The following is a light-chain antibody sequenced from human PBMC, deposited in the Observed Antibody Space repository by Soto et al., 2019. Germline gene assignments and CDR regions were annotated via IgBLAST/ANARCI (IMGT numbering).Light chain of an antibody. Sequence: QSALTQPASVSGSPGQSITISCTGTSSDVGGYNYVSWYQQHPGKAPKLMIYDVSNRPSGVSNRFSGSKSGNTASLTISGLQAEDAADYYCSSYTSSSTWVFGGWTKLTVL. CDR3: SSYTSSSTWV. J-gene: IGLJ3*02. CDR1: SSDVGGYNY. V-gene: IGLV2-14*01. CDR2: DVS.